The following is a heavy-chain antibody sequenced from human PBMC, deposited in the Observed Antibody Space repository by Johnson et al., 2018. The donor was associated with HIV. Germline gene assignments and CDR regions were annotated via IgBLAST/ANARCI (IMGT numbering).Heavy chain of an antibody. CDR1: GFTFSSYA. Sequence: QVQLVESGGGVVQPGRSLRLSCAASGFTFSSYAMHWVRQAPGKGLEWVAVISYDGSNQYYADSVKGRFTISRDNSKNTVFLQMNSLRAEDTALYYCARDSVGARGAFDIWGQGTMVTVSS. D-gene: IGHD1-26*01. J-gene: IGHJ3*02. CDR2: ISYDGSNQ. CDR3: ARDSVGARGAFDI. V-gene: IGHV3-30*04.